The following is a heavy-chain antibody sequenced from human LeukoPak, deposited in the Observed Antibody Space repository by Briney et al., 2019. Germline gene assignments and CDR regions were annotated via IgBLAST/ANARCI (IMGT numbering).Heavy chain of an antibody. J-gene: IGHJ5*02. V-gene: IGHV4-61*02. CDR2: IYHNANS. CDR3: ARDNSYCTTTNCYYNWFDP. D-gene: IGHD2-2*01. Sequence: SQTLSVTCTLSGGFISSGCQFWRWIRQPAGKGLDRLGRIYHNANSNYMPSLKSRVIISVDISKNQFTLKLSSVTASDTAVYYCARDNSYCTTTNCYYNWFDPWGQGTLVTVS. CDR1: GGFISSGCQF.